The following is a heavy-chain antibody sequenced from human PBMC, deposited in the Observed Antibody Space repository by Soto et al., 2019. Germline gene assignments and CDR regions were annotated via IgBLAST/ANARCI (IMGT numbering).Heavy chain of an antibody. CDR2: INVGSGNA. Sequence: ASVKVSCKASGYRFTSYTMHWVRQAPGQRLEWMGWINVGSGNAKYSQRFQDRVTITRDTSASTAYMELSSLRPEDTAVYYCARADCGSTSCSLGFDPWGQGALVTVS. J-gene: IGHJ5*02. V-gene: IGHV1-3*01. D-gene: IGHD2-2*01. CDR1: GYRFTSYT. CDR3: ARADCGSTSCSLGFDP.